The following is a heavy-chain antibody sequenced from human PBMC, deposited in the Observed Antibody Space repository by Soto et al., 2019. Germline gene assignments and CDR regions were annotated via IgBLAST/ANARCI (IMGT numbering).Heavy chain of an antibody. CDR2: LYYSGTT. J-gene: IGHJ5*02. Sequence: SETLSLTCTVSGDSISSSSSFWGWIRQPPGKGLEYIGSLYYSGTTYYNPSLKSRVTTSADTSKNQFSLKLSSVTAADTAVYYCARHVFLWRIEAAGTHFDPWGQGTLVTVSS. D-gene: IGHD6-13*01. CDR3: ARHVFLWRIEAAGTHFDP. V-gene: IGHV4-39*01. CDR1: GDSISSSSSF.